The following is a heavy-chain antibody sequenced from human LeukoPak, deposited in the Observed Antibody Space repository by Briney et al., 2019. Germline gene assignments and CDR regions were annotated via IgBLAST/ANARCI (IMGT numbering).Heavy chain of an antibody. D-gene: IGHD7-27*01. CDR1: GGSISSYY. J-gene: IGHJ6*03. V-gene: IGHV4-4*07. Sequence: SETLSLTCTVSGGSISSYYWSWIRQPAGKGLEWIGRIYTSGSTNYNPSLKSRVTMSVDTSKNQFSLKLRSVTAADTAVYYCARGYNWGSPTRNFYYLDVWGKGTTVTVSS. CDR3: ARGYNWGSPTRNFYYLDV. CDR2: IYTSGST.